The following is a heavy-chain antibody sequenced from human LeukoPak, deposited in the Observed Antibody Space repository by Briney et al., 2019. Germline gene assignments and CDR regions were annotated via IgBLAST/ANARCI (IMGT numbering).Heavy chain of an antibody. CDR3: TRESYGWAASDY. D-gene: IGHD5-18*01. CDR2: ISSSSRYI. V-gene: IGHV3-21*01. Sequence: GETLTLSCAVSRFTLSSSSRNWLRPAPGKGVGWVSSISSSSRYIYYADSVKGRFTISRDNAKNSLYLQMNSLRDEDTAVYYCTRESYGWAASDYWGQGTLVTVSS. CDR1: RFTLSSSS. J-gene: IGHJ4*02.